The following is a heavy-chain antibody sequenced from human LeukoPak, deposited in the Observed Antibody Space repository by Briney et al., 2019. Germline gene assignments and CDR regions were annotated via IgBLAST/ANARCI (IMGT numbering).Heavy chain of an antibody. V-gene: IGHV4-59*12. J-gene: IGHJ6*02. CDR2: IYDSGST. CDR1: GGSISSYY. CDR3: ARGLVVVVAATRGMDV. D-gene: IGHD2-15*01. Sequence: ASETLSLTCTVSGGSISSYYWSWIRQPPGKGLEWIGYIYDSGSTNYNPSLKSRVTIPVDTSKNQFSLKLSSVTAADTAVYYCARGLVVVVAATRGMDVWGQGTTVTVSS.